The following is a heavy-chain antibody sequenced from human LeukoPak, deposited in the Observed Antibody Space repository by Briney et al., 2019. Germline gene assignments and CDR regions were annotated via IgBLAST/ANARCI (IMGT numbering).Heavy chain of an antibody. CDR2: ISIYNGYT. CDR1: GYTFTIYG. V-gene: IGHV1-18*01. CDR3: ARDRGEACFGY. J-gene: IGHJ4*02. Sequence: ASVKVSCKASGYTFTIYGISWVPQAPGQGLEWVGWISIYNGYTRSAQKFQDRLTITTDTSTTTAYMELRSLRSDDTAEYFCARDRGEACFGYWGQGTLVTVSS.